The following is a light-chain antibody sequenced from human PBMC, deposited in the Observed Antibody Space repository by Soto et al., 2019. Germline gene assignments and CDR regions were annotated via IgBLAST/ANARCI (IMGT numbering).Light chain of an antibody. J-gene: IGLJ1*01. CDR2: DVS. Sequence: QSALTQPASVSGSPGQSITISCTGTSSDVGGYNYVSWYQQHPGKAPKLMIYDVSNRPSGVSNRFSGSKSGNTAALTISGLQYEDEADYYCSSYTSSSPYVFGTGTKLTVL. V-gene: IGLV2-14*01. CDR3: SSYTSSSPYV. CDR1: SSDVGGYNY.